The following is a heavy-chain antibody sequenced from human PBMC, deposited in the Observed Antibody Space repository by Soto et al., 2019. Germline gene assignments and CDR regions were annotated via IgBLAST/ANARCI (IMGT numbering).Heavy chain of an antibody. Sequence: QLQLQESGSGLVKPSQTLSLTCTVSGDSMSSGGYSWSWIRQPPGKGLEWIGYIYHTGSTYYNPSLKSRVNIYLDRSKNQFSPKLSSVSAAGTAVYLCARVSLGGGGYYYGMDVWGQGTTVTVSS. CDR3: ARVSLGGGGYYYGMDV. CDR1: GDSMSSGGYS. V-gene: IGHV4-30-2*01. CDR2: IYHTGST. J-gene: IGHJ6*02. D-gene: IGHD3-16*01.